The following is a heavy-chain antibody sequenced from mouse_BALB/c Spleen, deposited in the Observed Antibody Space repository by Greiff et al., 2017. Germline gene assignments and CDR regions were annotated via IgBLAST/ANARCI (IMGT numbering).Heavy chain of an antibody. Sequence: QVQLQQPGAELVKPGTSVKLSCKASGYNFTSYWINWVKLRPGQGLEWIGDIYPGSGSTNYNEKFKSKATLTVDTSSSTAYMQLSSLASEDSALYYCAREGNYSWFAYWGQGTLVTVSA. D-gene: IGHD2-1*01. CDR1: GYNFTSYW. V-gene: IGHV1-55*01. CDR3: AREGNYSWFAY. J-gene: IGHJ3*01. CDR2: IYPGSGST.